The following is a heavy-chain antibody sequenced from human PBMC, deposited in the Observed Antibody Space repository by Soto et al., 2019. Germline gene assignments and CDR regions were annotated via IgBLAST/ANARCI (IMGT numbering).Heavy chain of an antibody. CDR2: LEPEDGET. V-gene: IGHV1-24*01. Sequence: QVQLVQSGAEVKKPGASVKVSCKVSGYTLTELSMHWVRQAPGKGLEWMGGLEPEDGETIYAQKFQGRVPMTEDTYTDTAYMERSSLSSEATAVYYCATFQRALADYSSRCYSRGWFDPWGQGTLVTVSS. CDR1: GYTLTELS. D-gene: IGHD6-13*01. J-gene: IGHJ5*02. CDR3: ATFQRALADYSSRCYSRGWFDP.